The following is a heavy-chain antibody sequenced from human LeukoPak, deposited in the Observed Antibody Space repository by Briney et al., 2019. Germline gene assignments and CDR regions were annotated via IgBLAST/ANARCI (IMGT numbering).Heavy chain of an antibody. CDR2: IRSKAYGGTT. J-gene: IGHJ4*02. V-gene: IGHV3-49*03. Sequence: PGRSLRLSCTASGFTFGDYAMSWFRQAPGKGLEWVGFIRSKAYGGTTEYAASVKGRFTISRDDSKSIAYLQMNSLKTEDTAVYYCTRDNCSGGSCSLDYWGQETLVTVPS. CDR3: TRDNCSGGSCSLDY. D-gene: IGHD2-15*01. CDR1: GFTFGDYA.